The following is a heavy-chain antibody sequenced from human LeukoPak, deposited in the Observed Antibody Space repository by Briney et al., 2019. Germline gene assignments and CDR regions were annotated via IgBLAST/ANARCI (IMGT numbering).Heavy chain of an antibody. J-gene: IGHJ4*02. CDR2: INQEGNDK. CDR1: GFTFRNYW. Sequence: GGSLRLSCAASGFTFRNYWMTWVRQAPGKGLEWVANINQEGNDKYYVDSVKGRFTIFRDNTKNSLFLQMNSLRAEDTAVYYCVVTRTRGDHWGQGTLVTVSS. D-gene: IGHD4-23*01. CDR3: VVTRTRGDH. V-gene: IGHV3-7*03.